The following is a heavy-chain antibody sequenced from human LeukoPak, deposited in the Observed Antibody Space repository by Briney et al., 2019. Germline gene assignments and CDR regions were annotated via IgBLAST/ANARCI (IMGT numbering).Heavy chain of an antibody. Sequence: PGGSLRLSCAASGFTFAKYAFHWVRQAPGKGLEWVSIISYDGSHKYYADSVKGRFTISRDDSNNTLTLQMNSLTPADTAVYYCARDQLFCSGGRCSAHNWFDPWGPGTLVIVSS. V-gene: IGHV3-30*03. CDR3: ARDQLFCSGGRCSAHNWFDP. CDR1: GFTFAKYA. D-gene: IGHD2-8*02. J-gene: IGHJ5*02. CDR2: ISYDGSHK.